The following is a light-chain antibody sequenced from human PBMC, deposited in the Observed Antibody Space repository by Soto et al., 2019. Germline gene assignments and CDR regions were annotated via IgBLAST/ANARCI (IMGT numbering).Light chain of an antibody. CDR2: DAS. CDR3: QQRANWPPLT. CDR1: HTINNN. Sequence: EVVLTQSPATLSLSPGERATLSCRASHTINNNLAWYQHRPGQAPRLLIHDASNRASGIPARFSGSGSGTDFTLTISSLEPEDFAVYYCQQRANWPPLTFGGGTKVEIK. J-gene: IGKJ4*01. V-gene: IGKV3-11*01.